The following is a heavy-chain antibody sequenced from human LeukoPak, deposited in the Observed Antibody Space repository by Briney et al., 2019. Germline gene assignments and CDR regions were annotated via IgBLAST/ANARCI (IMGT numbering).Heavy chain of an antibody. CDR3: ARDWGVSARPGYMDV. Sequence: SETLSLTCTVSGYSISSGYYWGWIRQPPGKGLEWIGSIYHSGSTYYNPSLKSRVTISVDTSKNQFSLKLSSVTAADTAVYYCARDWGVSARPGYMDVWGKGTTVTVSS. V-gene: IGHV4-38-2*02. J-gene: IGHJ6*03. D-gene: IGHD6-6*01. CDR2: IYHSGST. CDR1: GYSISSGYY.